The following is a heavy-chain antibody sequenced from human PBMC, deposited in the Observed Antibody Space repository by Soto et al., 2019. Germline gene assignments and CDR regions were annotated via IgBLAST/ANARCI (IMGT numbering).Heavy chain of an antibody. CDR3: ARDRGGQYYYGSGSYYGMDV. Sequence: QVQLVQSGAEVKKPGSSVKVSCKASGGTFSSYAISWVRQAPGQGLEWMVGIIPIFGTANYAQKFQGRVTITADESTSTDDMELSSLRSEDTAVYYCARDRGGQYYYGSGSYYGMDVWGQGTTVTVSS. V-gene: IGHV1-69*01. J-gene: IGHJ6*02. D-gene: IGHD3-10*01. CDR2: IIPIFGTA. CDR1: GGTFSSYA.